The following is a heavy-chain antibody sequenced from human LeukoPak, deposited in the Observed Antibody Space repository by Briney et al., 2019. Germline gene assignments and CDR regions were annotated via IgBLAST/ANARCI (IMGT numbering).Heavy chain of an antibody. J-gene: IGHJ4*02. CDR1: GYTFTGYY. CDR3: ARGKRVGYCSGGSCELRGY. V-gene: IGHV1-2*06. CDR2: INPNSGGT. Sequence: ASVKVSCKASGYTFTGYYMHWVRQAPGQGLEWMGRINPNSGGTNDAQKFQGRVTMTRDTSISTAYMELSRLRSDDTAVYYCARGKRVGYCSGGSCELRGYWGQGTLVTVSS. D-gene: IGHD2-15*01.